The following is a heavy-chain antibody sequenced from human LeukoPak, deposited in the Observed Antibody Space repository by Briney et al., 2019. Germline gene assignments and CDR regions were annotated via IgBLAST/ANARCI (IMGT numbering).Heavy chain of an antibody. CDR1: GFTFSSYA. CDR2: LSDSGGST. Sequence: GGSLRVSCAASGFTFSSYAMSWVRQAPGKGLEWVSTLSDSGGSTYYADTVKCRFTISKDNSKNTLYLQMNSLRAEDTAVYCCAKKPSSGYYYIDYWGQGTLVTVSS. CDR3: AKKPSSGYYYIDY. J-gene: IGHJ4*02. V-gene: IGHV3-23*01. D-gene: IGHD3-22*01.